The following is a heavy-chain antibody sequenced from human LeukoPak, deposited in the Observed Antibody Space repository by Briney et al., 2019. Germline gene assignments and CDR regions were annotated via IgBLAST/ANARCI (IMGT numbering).Heavy chain of an antibody. Sequence: GGSLRLSCAASGFTFSSYLMSWVRQAPGKGLEWVANIKQDGSEKYYVDSVKGRFTISRDNAKNSLYLQMNSLRAEDTAVYYCAMWEYSSGWYEEAFDYWGQGTLVTVSS. CDR2: IKQDGSEK. D-gene: IGHD6-19*01. V-gene: IGHV3-7*01. CDR1: GFTFSSYL. CDR3: AMWEYSSGWYEEAFDY. J-gene: IGHJ4*02.